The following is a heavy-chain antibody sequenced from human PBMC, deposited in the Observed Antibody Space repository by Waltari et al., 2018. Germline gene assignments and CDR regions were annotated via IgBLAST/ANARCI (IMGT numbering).Heavy chain of an antibody. CDR3: ARGALDV. Sequence: EVQLVESGGGLIQPGGSLRLCWATSGFNFSSYWMAWVRQAPGKGLEGVANIKQDGSEKNYVDAVKGRFTISRDNVKNALYLQMNSLRAVDTAVYYCARGALDVWGQGTTVTVSS. V-gene: IGHV3-7*04. J-gene: IGHJ6*02. CDR2: IKQDGSEK. CDR1: GFNFSSYW.